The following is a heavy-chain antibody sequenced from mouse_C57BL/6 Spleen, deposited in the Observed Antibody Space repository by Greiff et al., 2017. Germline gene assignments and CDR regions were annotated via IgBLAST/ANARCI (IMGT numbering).Heavy chain of an antibody. J-gene: IGHJ1*03. D-gene: IGHD1-1*01. CDR2: IDPSDSYT. V-gene: IGHV1-50*01. CDR3: ARREYYGSSYGYFDV. Sequence: VQLQQPGAELVKPGASVKLSCKASGYTFTSYWMQWVKQRPGQGLEWIGEIDPSDSYTNYNQKFKGKATLTVDTSSSTAYMQLSSLTSEESAVYYCARREYYGSSYGYFDVWGTGTTVTVSS. CDR1: GYTFTSYW.